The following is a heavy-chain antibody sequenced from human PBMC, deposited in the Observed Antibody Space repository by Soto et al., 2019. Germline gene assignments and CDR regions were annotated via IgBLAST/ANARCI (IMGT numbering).Heavy chain of an antibody. CDR3: ASCSSSSCDYYYGMDV. CDR2: IYYSGST. V-gene: IGHV4-31*03. CDR1: GGSISSGGYY. J-gene: IGHJ6*02. D-gene: IGHD6-6*01. Sequence: QVQLQESGPGLVKPSQTLSLTCTVSGGSISSGGYYWSWIRQHPGKGLEWIGYIYYSGSTYYNPSLKSRVTISVDTSTNQFSLKLSSVTAADTAVYYCASCSSSSCDYYYGMDVWGQGTTVTVSS.